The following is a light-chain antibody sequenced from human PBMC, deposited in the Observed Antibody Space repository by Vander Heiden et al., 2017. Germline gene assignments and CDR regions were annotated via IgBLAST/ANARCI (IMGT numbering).Light chain of an antibody. CDR3: QQYYSTLWT. CDR1: QSVLYSSNNKNY. CDR2: WAS. V-gene: IGKV4-1*01. Sequence: DIVMTHTSDSMHVSLCERATINCKSSQSVLYSSNNKNYLAWYQQKPGQPPKLLIYWASTRESGVPDRFSGSGSGTDFTLTISSLQAEDVAVYYCQQYYSTLWTFGQGTKVEIK. J-gene: IGKJ1*01.